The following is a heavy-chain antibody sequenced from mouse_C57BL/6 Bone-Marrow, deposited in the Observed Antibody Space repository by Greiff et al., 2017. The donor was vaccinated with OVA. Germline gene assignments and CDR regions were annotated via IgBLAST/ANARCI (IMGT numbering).Heavy chain of an antibody. Sequence: QVQLQQSGAELVRPGTSVKVSCKASGYAFTNYLIEWVKQRPGQGLEWIGVINPGSGGTNYNEKFKGKATLTADKSSSTAYMQLSSLTSEDSAVYFWASPSTVVATDWYFDVWGTGTTVTVSS. CDR3: ASPSTVVATDWYFDV. CDR2: INPGSGGT. V-gene: IGHV1-54*01. CDR1: GYAFTNYL. D-gene: IGHD1-1*01. J-gene: IGHJ1*03.